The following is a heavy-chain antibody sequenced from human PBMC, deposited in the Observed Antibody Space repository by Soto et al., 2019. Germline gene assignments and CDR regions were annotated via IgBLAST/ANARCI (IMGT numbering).Heavy chain of an antibody. CDR1: GFTFSRYA. CDR2: LSGSGAST. Sequence: PGGSLRLSCAVSGFTFSRYAMNWVRQAPGKGLEWVSALSGSGASTYYADSVKGRVTISRDNSKNMLYLQMNSLRAEDTAVYYCSKQREYSSPTYVMEVWGQGTTVTVS. CDR3: SKQREYSSPTYVMEV. V-gene: IGHV3-23*01. D-gene: IGHD2-2*01. J-gene: IGHJ6*02.